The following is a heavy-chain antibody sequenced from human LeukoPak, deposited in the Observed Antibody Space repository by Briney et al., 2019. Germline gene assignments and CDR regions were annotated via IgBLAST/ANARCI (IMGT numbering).Heavy chain of an antibody. V-gene: IGHV3-30-3*01. CDR1: GFTFSSYA. CDR2: ISYDGSNK. Sequence: PGGSLRLSCAASGFTFSSYAMHWVRQAPGMGLEWVAVISYDGSNKYYADSVKGRFTISRDNSKNTLYLQMNSLRAEDTAVYYCARGRYYYDSSGYYRGYYFDYWGQGTLVTVSS. D-gene: IGHD3-22*01. J-gene: IGHJ4*02. CDR3: ARGRYYYDSSGYYRGYYFDY.